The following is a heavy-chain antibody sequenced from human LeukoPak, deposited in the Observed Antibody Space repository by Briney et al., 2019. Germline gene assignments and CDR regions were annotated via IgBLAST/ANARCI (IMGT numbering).Heavy chain of an antibody. Sequence: SETLSLTCAVYGGSFSGYYWSWIRQPPGKGLEWIGEINHSGSTNYNPSLKSRVTISVDTSKNQFSLKLSSVTAADTAVYYCAGSVGATRIDYWGQGTLVTVSS. CDR3: AGSVGATRIDY. D-gene: IGHD1-26*01. J-gene: IGHJ4*02. V-gene: IGHV4-34*01. CDR1: GGSFSGYY. CDR2: INHSGST.